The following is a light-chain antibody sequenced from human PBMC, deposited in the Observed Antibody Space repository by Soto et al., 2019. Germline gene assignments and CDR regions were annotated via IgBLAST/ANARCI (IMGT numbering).Light chain of an antibody. CDR3: SSYRKTTFPHVV. Sequence: QSALTQPPSVSGSPGQSVTISCTGTSSDVGNYNRVSWYQQSPGTAPKLVIFEVSNRPSGVSNRFSGSKSGNTASLTISGLQAEDEADYYCSSYRKTTFPHVVFGGGTKLTVL. CDR1: SSDVGNYNR. V-gene: IGLV2-18*02. J-gene: IGLJ2*01. CDR2: EVS.